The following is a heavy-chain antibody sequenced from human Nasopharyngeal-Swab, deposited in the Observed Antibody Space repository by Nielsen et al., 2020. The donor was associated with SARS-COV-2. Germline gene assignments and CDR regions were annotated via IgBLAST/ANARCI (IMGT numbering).Heavy chain of an antibody. Sequence: WFRQAPGQGLEGMGGIIPIFGTANYAQKFQGRFTFTADESTSTAYMELSSLRSEDTAVYYCARDQSSGWPLDYWGQGALVTVSS. J-gene: IGHJ4*02. V-gene: IGHV1-69*01. CDR2: IIPIFGTA. CDR3: ARDQSSGWPLDY. D-gene: IGHD6-19*01.